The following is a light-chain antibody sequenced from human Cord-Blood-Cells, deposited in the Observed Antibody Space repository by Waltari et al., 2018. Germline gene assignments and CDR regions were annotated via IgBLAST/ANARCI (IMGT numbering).Light chain of an antibody. Sequence: VLTQPPSVSVAPGKTARITCGGNNIGSRSVHWYQQKPGQAPVLVIYYDSDRPSGIPERFSGSNSGNTATLTISRVEAGDEADYYCQVWDSSSDHYVFGTGTKVTVL. V-gene: IGLV3-21*04. J-gene: IGLJ1*01. CDR2: YDS. CDR3: QVWDSSSDHYV. CDR1: NIGSRS.